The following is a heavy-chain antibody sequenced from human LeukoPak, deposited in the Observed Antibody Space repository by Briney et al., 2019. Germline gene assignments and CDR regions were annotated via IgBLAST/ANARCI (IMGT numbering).Heavy chain of an antibody. CDR1: GGSISSGGYY. CDR3: ARAPRRVTMIVPESDP. Sequence: SETLSLTCTVSGGSISSGGYYWSWIRQHPGKGLEWIGYIYYSGSTYYNPSLKSRVTISVDTSKNQFSLKLSSVTAADTAVYYCARAPRRVTMIVPESDPWGQGTLVTVSS. J-gene: IGHJ5*02. D-gene: IGHD3-22*01. V-gene: IGHV4-31*03. CDR2: IYYSGST.